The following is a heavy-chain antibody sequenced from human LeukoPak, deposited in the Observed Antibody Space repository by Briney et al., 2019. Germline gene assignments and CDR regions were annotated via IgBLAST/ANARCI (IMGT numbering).Heavy chain of an antibody. CDR2: IYYSGSS. J-gene: IGHJ5*02. V-gene: IGHV4-59*08. Sequence: PSETLTLTCTVSGGSMSSYYWSWIRQPPGKGLEGIGYIYYSGSSNYNPFLKSRVAISVHTSKNQYSLKLSSVTAADTAVYYCAIGPLKQPWDWCDPWGQGTLVTVSS. CDR3: AIGPLKQPWDWCDP. D-gene: IGHD6-13*01. CDR1: GGSMSSYY.